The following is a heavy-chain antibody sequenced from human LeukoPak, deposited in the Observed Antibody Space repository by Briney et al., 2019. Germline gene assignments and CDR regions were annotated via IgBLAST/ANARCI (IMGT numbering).Heavy chain of an antibody. J-gene: IGHJ6*02. V-gene: IGHV4-34*01. CDR2: INHSGST. CDR3: ARFLETSSSSSGMASDLGYYGMDV. CDR1: GGSFSGYY. Sequence: PSETLSLTCAVYGGSFSGYYWSWIRQPPGKGLEWIGAINHSGSTNYNPSLKSRVTISVDTSKNHFSLRLSSVTAADTAVYSCARFLETSSSSSGMASDLGYYGMDVWGQGTTVTVSS. D-gene: IGHD6-6*01.